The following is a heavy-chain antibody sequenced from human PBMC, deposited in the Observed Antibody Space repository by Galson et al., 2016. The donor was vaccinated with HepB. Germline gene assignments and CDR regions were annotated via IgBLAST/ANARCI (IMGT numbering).Heavy chain of an antibody. CDR2: FYYNSNN. J-gene: IGHJ6*02. CDR3: ARDHYGTHTFYSYYGMDV. Sequence: TLSLTCTVSGGTITSDGYFWSCNRQHQGKDLEWIGYFYYNSNNHHTPSRQSRVTLSVDTSKYQFSLNLTSVPAADTVVYYCARDHYGTHTFYSYYGMDVWGQGTTVTVSS. CDR1: GGTITSDGYF. D-gene: IGHD3-16*01. V-gene: IGHV4-31*03.